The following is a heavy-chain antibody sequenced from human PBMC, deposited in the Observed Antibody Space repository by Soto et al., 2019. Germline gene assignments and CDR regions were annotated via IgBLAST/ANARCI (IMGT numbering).Heavy chain of an antibody. CDR1: GFTFSSYW. D-gene: IGHD3-10*01. J-gene: IGHJ4*02. Sequence: EVQLVESGGGLVQPGGSLRLSCAASGFTFSSYWMHWVRQAPGKGLVWVSRINSDGSSTSYADSVKGRFTISRDNAKNTMYLQMNSLRGEDTAVYYCARHLWEYYGSGSLVNWGQGTLVTVSS. CDR2: INSDGSST. CDR3: ARHLWEYYGSGSLVN. V-gene: IGHV3-74*01.